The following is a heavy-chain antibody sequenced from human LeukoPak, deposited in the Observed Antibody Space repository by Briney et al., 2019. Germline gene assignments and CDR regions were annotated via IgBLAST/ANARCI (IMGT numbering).Heavy chain of an antibody. J-gene: IGHJ4*02. Sequence: SETLSLTCAVYGGSFSGYYWSWIRQPPGKGLEWIGEINHSGSTNYNPSLKSRVTISVDTSKNQFSLKLSSVTAADTAVYYCARGFSGSWFSNYWGQGALVTVSS. CDR2: INHSGST. D-gene: IGHD6-13*01. CDR3: ARGFSGSWFSNY. CDR1: GGSFSGYY. V-gene: IGHV4-34*01.